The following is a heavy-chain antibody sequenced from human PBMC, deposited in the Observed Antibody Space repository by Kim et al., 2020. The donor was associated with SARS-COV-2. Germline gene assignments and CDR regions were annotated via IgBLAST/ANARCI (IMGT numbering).Heavy chain of an antibody. Sequence: SETLSLTCTVSGGSISSYYWSWIRQPPGKGLEWIGYIYYSGSTNYNPSLKSRVTISVDTSKNQFPLKLSSVTAADTAVYYCARDFNYRAEQWLVGSYYYYGMDVWGQGTTVTVSS. CDR2: IYYSGST. CDR3: ARDFNYRAEQWLVGSYYYYGMDV. V-gene: IGHV4-59*13. D-gene: IGHD6-19*01. CDR1: GGSISSYY. J-gene: IGHJ6*02.